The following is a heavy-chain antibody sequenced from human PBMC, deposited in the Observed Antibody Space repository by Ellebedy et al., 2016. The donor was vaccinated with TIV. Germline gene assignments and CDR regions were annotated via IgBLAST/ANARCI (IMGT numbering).Heavy chain of an antibody. CDR1: GFTFSSYA. CDR3: ARDTRYDLVDY. D-gene: IGHD5-12*01. V-gene: IGHV3-7*03. CDR2: IRNDGGER. J-gene: IGHJ4*02. Sequence: GGSLRLSCAASGFTFSSYAMHWVRQAPGKGLEWVANIRNDGGERFYVDSVKGRFTISRDNAKNLLFLQMNSLRAEDTAVYYCARDTRYDLVDYWGQGTLVTVSS.